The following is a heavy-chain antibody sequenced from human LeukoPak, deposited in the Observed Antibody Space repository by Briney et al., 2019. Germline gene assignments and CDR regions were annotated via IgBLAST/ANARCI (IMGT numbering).Heavy chain of an antibody. J-gene: IGHJ4*02. V-gene: IGHV4-4*07. CDR3: TRGNAN. Sequence: SETLSLTCTVSGGSISSYSWSWMRQPAGKGLEWIGRIYPRESPNYNPSLKSRVAISVDTSKNQFFLKLSSVTAADTALYYCTRGNANWGQGTLVTVSS. CDR2: IYPRESP. CDR1: GGSISSYS.